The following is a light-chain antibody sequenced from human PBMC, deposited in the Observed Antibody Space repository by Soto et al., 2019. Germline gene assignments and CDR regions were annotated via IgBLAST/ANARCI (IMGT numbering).Light chain of an antibody. CDR1: SSDLGTYNY. J-gene: IGLJ1*01. Sequence: QSVLTQPASVSGSPGQSITISCTGTSSDLGTYNYVSWYQQHPGKAPKLIIYEVSTRPSGVSNRFSGSKSGTTASLTISGLQAEDEADYYCSSYTITTTLVFGTGTKVTVL. V-gene: IGLV2-14*01. CDR3: SSYTITTTLV. CDR2: EVS.